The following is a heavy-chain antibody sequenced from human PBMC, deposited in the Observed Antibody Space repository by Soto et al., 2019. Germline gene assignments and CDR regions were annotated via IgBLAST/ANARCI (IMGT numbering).Heavy chain of an antibody. CDR2: IYYSGST. V-gene: IGHV4-59*01. D-gene: IGHD2-2*01. J-gene: IGHJ3*02. CDR3: ARGRGGWFINQLLNAFDI. CDR1: GGSISSYY. Sequence: QVQLQESGPGLVKPSETLSLTCTVSGGSISSYYWSWIRQPPGKGLEWIGYIYYSGSTNYNPPLKCRVTISVDTSQNQVSLKLSSVTAPDTAVYYCARGRGGWFINQLLNAFDIWGQGTMVTVSS.